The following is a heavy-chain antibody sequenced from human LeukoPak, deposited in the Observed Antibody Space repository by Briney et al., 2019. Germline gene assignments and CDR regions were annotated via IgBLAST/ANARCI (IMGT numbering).Heavy chain of an antibody. CDR3: AKSGIVVVPAAIEQYFDY. Sequence: PGGSLRLSCEASGFTFSRYGMSRVRQAPGKGLEWVSGISPSGDITYYADSVKGRFTISRDNSKNTLYLQMNSLRAEDTAVYYCAKSGIVVVPAAIEQYFDYWGQGTLVTVSS. V-gene: IGHV3-23*01. CDR1: GFTFSRYG. D-gene: IGHD2-2*01. CDR2: ISPSGDIT. J-gene: IGHJ4*02.